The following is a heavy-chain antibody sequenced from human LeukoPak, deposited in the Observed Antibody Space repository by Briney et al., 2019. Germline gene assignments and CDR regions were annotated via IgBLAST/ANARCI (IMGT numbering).Heavy chain of an antibody. D-gene: IGHD3-3*01. CDR1: GGSISSSSYY. V-gene: IGHV4-39*07. CDR2: IYYSGST. J-gene: IGHJ4*02. CDR3: ARGGTIFGRKSTFDY. Sequence: SETLSLTYTVSGGSISSSSYYWGWIRQPPGKGLEWIGSIYYSGSTYYNPSLKSRVTISVDTSKNQFSLKLSSVTAADTAVYYCARGGTIFGRKSTFDYWGQGTLVTVSS.